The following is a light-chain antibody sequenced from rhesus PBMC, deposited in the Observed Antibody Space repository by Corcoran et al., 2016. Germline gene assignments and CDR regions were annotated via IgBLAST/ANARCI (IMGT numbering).Light chain of an antibody. CDR1: KAISIS. Sequence: DIQMTQSPSSLSASVGDTVTITCRASKAISISLAWYRPKPGKAPNLRIFKASSFQSGGPSRFSGSGSGTDFTLTISSLQSEDFVIYYCQQYSSRPFTFGPGTKLDIK. CDR2: KAS. V-gene: IGKV1-22*01. J-gene: IGKJ3*01. CDR3: QQYSSRPFT.